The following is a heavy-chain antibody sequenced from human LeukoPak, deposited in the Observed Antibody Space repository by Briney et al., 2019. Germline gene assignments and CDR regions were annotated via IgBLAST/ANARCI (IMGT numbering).Heavy chain of an antibody. CDR2: ISGSGGST. Sequence: QTGGSLRLSCAASGFNFGDYWMHWVRQAPGKGLEWVSAISGSGGSTYYADSVKGRFTISRDNSKNTLYLQMNSLRAEDTAVYYCAKVKVGATPIFEFDYWGQGTLVTVSS. CDR3: AKVKVGATPIFEFDY. D-gene: IGHD1-26*01. V-gene: IGHV3-23*01. CDR1: GFNFGDYW. J-gene: IGHJ4*02.